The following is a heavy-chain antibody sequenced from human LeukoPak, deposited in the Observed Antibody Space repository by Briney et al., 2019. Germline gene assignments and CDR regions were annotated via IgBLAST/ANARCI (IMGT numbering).Heavy chain of an antibody. CDR1: GFTFSSYS. D-gene: IGHD3-3*01. CDR2: ISSSSSYI. J-gene: IGHJ4*02. Sequence: SGGSLRLSCAASGFTFSSYSMNWVRQAPGKGLEWVSSISSSSSYIYYADSVKGRFTISRDNAKNSLYLQMNSLRAEDTAVYYCARGGDYDFWSGYYTEDYWGQGTLVTVSS. V-gene: IGHV3-21*01. CDR3: ARGGDYDFWSGYYTEDY.